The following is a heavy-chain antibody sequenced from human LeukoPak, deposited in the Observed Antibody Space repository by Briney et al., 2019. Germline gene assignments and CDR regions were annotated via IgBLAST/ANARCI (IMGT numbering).Heavy chain of an antibody. D-gene: IGHD6-6*01. J-gene: IGHJ4*02. V-gene: IGHV4-39*01. CDR1: GGSISGSRYH. CDR2: IYYSGST. CDR3: ARESIAARPFDY. Sequence: SETLSLTCTVSGGSISGSRYHWGWIRQPPGKGLEWIGGIYYSGSTYYNPSLKSRVTISVDTSKNQFSLKLSSVTAADTAVYYCARESIAARPFDYWGQGTLVTVSS.